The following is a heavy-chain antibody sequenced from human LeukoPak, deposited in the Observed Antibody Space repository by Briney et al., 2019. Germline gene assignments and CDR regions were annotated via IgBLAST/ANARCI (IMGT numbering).Heavy chain of an antibody. CDR1: GGSISSYY. CDR3: ARDFPIRFLEWSPITWFDP. Sequence: SETLSLTCTVSGGSISSYYWSWIRQPPGKGLEWIGYIYYSGSTNYNPSLKSRVTISVDTSKNQFSLKLSSVTAADTAVYYCARDFPIRFLEWSPITWFDPWGQGTLVTVSS. CDR2: IYYSGST. J-gene: IGHJ5*02. V-gene: IGHV4-59*12. D-gene: IGHD3-3*01.